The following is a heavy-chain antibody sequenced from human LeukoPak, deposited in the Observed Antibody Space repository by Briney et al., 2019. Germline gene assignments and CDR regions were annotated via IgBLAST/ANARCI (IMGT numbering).Heavy chain of an antibody. Sequence: GGSLRLSCAASGFTFSSYAMSWVRKAPGKGLEWVSAISGSGGSTYYADSVKGRFTISKDNSKNKLYLQMNSLRPEDTAVYYCAKVPWLVPDYWGQGTLVTVSS. V-gene: IGHV3-23*01. D-gene: IGHD6-19*01. J-gene: IGHJ4*02. CDR2: ISGSGGST. CDR1: GFTFSSYA. CDR3: AKVPWLVPDY.